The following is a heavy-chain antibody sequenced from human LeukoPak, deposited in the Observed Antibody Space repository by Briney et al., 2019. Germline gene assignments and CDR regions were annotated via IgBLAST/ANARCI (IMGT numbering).Heavy chain of an antibody. CDR1: GGSISSGGYY. D-gene: IGHD3-3*02. J-gene: IGHJ3*02. CDR3: ARAIRGVDAFDI. V-gene: IGHV4-31*03. Sequence: PSETLSLTCTVSGGSISSGGYYWSWIRQHPGKGLEWIGYIYYSGSTYYNPSLKSRVTISVDTSKNQFSLKLSSVTAADTAVYYCARAIRGVDAFDIWGQGTMVTVSS. CDR2: IYYSGST.